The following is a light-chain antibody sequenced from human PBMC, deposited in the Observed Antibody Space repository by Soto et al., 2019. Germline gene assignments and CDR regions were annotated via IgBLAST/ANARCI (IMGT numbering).Light chain of an antibody. CDR1: QSVSEH. CDR2: DAS. V-gene: IGKV3-11*01. Sequence: EIVLTQSPATLSLSPGDTATLSCRASQSVSEHLAWYQQRPGQAPRLVIYDASKRAAGIPGRFSGSGSGTDFTLTIASLEPEDFAVYYCQQRSNWQVTFGQGTRLEIK. CDR3: QQRSNWQVT. J-gene: IGKJ5*01.